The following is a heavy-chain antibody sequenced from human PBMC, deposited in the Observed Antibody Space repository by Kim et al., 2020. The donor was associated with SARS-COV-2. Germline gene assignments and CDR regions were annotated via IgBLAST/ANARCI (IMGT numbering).Heavy chain of an antibody. J-gene: IGHJ4*02. V-gene: IGHV3-30-3*01. D-gene: IGHD1-7*01. CDR2: ISYDGSQN. Sequence: GGSLRLSCAASGFSFSNYSMHWVRQSPGKGLEWVALISYDGSQNFFADSVTGRFTISRDNSKSTVYLHMKSLRHEDTALYYCARSFNWNYIYLHYWGQGT. CDR3: ARSFNWNYIYLHY. CDR1: GFSFSNYS.